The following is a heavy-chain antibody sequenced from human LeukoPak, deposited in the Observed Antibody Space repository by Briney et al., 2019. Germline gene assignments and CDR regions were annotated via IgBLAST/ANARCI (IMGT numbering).Heavy chain of an antibody. V-gene: IGHV3-30-3*01. J-gene: IGHJ4*02. CDR1: GFTFSSYA. D-gene: IGHD2-2*02. Sequence: PGRSLRLSCAASGFTFSSYAMHWVRQAPGKGLEWVAIISYDGSNKYYADSVKGRFTISRDNSKNTLYLQMNSLRAEDTAVYYCARDLYCSSTSCYRGYFDYWAREPWSPSPQ. CDR2: ISYDGSNK. CDR3: ARDLYCSSTSCYRGYFDY.